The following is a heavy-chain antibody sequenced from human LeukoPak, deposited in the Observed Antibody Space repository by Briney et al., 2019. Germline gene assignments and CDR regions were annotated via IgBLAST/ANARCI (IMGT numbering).Heavy chain of an antibody. Sequence: LEWIGRIYTSGSTNYNPSLKSRVTMSVDTSKNQFSLKLSSVTAADTAVYYCARDGVATIVGIFDYWGQGTLVTVSS. CDR2: IYTSGST. J-gene: IGHJ4*02. D-gene: IGHD5-12*01. V-gene: IGHV4-4*07. CDR3: ARDGVATIVGIFDY.